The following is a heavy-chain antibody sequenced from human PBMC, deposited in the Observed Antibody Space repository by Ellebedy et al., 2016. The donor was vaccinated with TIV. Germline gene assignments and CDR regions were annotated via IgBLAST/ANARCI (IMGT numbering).Heavy chain of an antibody. D-gene: IGHD6-6*01. Sequence: PGGSLRLSCAASGFTFSNYAMNWVRQAPGTGLEWVSCISSIVDSTYYADSVKGRFTVSRDNSKNTLFLQVNSLRAEDTAVYYCIFKGMSARLYWGQGTLVTVSS. CDR3: IFKGMSARLY. CDR1: GFTFSNYA. J-gene: IGHJ1*01. V-gene: IGHV3-23*01. CDR2: ISSIVDST.